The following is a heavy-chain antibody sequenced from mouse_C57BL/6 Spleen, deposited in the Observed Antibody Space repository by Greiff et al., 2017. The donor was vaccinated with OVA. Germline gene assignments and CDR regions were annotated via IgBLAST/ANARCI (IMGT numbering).Heavy chain of an antibody. V-gene: IGHV5-17*01. J-gene: IGHJ3*01. CDR1: GFTFSDYG. CDR3: ASPHYYGSSCGFAY. Sequence: EVQGVESGGGLVKPGGSLKLSCAASGFTFSDYGMHWVRQAPEKGLEWVAYISSGSSTIYYADTVKGRFTISRGNAKNTLFLQMTSLRSEDTAMYYCASPHYYGSSCGFAYWGQGTLVTVSA. CDR2: ISSGSSTI. D-gene: IGHD1-1*01.